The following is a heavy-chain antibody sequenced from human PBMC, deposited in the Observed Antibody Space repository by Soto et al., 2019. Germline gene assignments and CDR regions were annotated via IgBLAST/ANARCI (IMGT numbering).Heavy chain of an antibody. CDR2: ISGRGDHR. Sequence: EMQLLESGGGLGQPGGSLRLSCVASPITVYNFAAMSWVRQTPERGLEWVSTISGRGDHRYYADSVKGRFTISRDNSKNRLYLQMDGLRVDDTAVYYCANDRALENQTPYGMDVWGQGTTVTV. V-gene: IGHV3-23*01. J-gene: IGHJ6*02. CDR1: PITVYNFAA. CDR3: ANDRALENQTPYGMDV. D-gene: IGHD2-2*01.